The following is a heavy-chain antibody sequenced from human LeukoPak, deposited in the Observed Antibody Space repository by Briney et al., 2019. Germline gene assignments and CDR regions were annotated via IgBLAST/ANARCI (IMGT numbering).Heavy chain of an antibody. CDR2: IFYSGST. CDR1: RGSVNSGSYY. Sequence: PSETLSLTCTVSRGSVNSGSYYWGWIRQPPGKGLEWIGYIFYSGSTNYNPSLKSRVTISVDTSKDQFSLKLSSVTAADTAVYYCAREGSSSWGFDPWGQGTLVTVSS. D-gene: IGHD6-13*01. J-gene: IGHJ5*02. V-gene: IGHV4-61*01. CDR3: AREGSSSWGFDP.